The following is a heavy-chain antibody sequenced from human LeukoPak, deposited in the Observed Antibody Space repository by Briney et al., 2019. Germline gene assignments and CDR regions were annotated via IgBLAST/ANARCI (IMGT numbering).Heavy chain of an antibody. CDR3: ARDLGNIGGSGGYFDWLSQYDY. Sequence: ASVKVSCKTSGYTFTSYYMHWVRQAPGQGLEWMGIINPSGGSTSYARKFQGRVTMTRDTSTSTVYMELSSLRSEDTAVYYCARDLGNIGGSGGYFDWLSQYDYWGQGTLVTVSS. J-gene: IGHJ4*02. V-gene: IGHV1-46*01. CDR2: INPSGGST. D-gene: IGHD3-9*01. CDR1: GYTFTSYY.